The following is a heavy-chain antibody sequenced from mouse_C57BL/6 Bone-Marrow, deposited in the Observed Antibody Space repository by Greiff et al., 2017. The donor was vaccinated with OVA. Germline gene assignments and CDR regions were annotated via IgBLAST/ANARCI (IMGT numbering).Heavy chain of an antibody. Sequence: VKLQQPGAELVKPGASVKLSCKASGYTFTSYWMQWVTQRPGQGLEWIGEIDPSDSYTNYNQKFKGKATLTVDTSSSTAYMQLSSLTSEDSAVYYCARGGDYDVWGTGTTVTVSS. D-gene: IGHD2-4*01. J-gene: IGHJ1*03. CDR3: ARGGDYDV. V-gene: IGHV1-50*01. CDR2: IDPSDSYT. CDR1: GYTFTSYW.